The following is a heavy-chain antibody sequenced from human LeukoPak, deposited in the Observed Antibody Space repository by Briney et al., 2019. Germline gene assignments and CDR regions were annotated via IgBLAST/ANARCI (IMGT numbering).Heavy chain of an antibody. CDR3: AKGIYSSGWSYFDY. V-gene: IGHV3-23*01. CDR2: LSGSGITT. Sequence: GGSLRLSCAASGFTFSNSAMSWVRQAPGKGLEWASTLSGSGITTYYADSVKGRFTISRDNPKNTLYLQMNTLRTEDSALYYCAKGIYSSGWSYFDYWGHGALVTVSS. D-gene: IGHD6-19*01. J-gene: IGHJ4*01. CDR1: GFTFSNSA.